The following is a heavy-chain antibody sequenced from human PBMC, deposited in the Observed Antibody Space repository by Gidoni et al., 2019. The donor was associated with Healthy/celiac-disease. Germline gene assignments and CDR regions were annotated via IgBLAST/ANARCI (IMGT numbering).Heavy chain of an antibody. CDR1: GYTFTSYD. CDR3: ATLPVENYYDSSGYPYFDY. V-gene: IGHV1-8*01. D-gene: IGHD3-22*01. Sequence: QVQLVQSGAEVKKPGASVKVSCKASGYTFTSYDLNWVRQATGQGLEWMGWMNPNSGNTGYAQKFQGRVTMTRNTSISTAYMELSSLRSEDTAVYYCATLPVENYYDSSGYPYFDYWGQGTLVTVSS. CDR2: MNPNSGNT. J-gene: IGHJ4*02.